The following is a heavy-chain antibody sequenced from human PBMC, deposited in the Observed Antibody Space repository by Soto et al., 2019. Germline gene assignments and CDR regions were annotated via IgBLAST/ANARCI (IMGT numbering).Heavy chain of an antibody. CDR3: ATSLRFGEFFHYYYGMDV. CDR2: FDPEDGET. CDR1: GYTLTELS. V-gene: IGHV1-24*01. Sequence: GASVKVSCKVSGYTLTELSMHWVRQAPGKGLEWMGGFDPEDGETIYAQKFQGRVTMTEDTSTDTAYMELSSLRSEDTAVYYCATSLRFGEFFHYYYGMDVWGQGTTVTV. D-gene: IGHD3-10*01. J-gene: IGHJ6*02.